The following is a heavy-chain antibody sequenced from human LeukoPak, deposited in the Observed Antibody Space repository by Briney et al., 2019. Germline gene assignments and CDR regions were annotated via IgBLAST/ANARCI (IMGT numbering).Heavy chain of an antibody. CDR1: GGSISSYY. CDR2: IYYSGST. J-gene: IGHJ5*02. V-gene: IGHV4-59*12. Sequence: SETLSLTCTVSGGSISSYYWSWIRQPPGKGLEWIGYIYYSGSTNYNPSLKSRVTISVDTSKNQFSLRLGSVTAADTAVYYCARRVDDIVVVPAATRTPNWFDPWGQGTLVTVSS. D-gene: IGHD2-2*01. CDR3: ARRVDDIVVVPAATRTPNWFDP.